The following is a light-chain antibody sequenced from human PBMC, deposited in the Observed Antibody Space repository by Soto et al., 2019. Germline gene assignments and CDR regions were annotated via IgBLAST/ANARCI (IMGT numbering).Light chain of an antibody. CDR3: QQFNSYPGT. V-gene: IGKV1-5*01. J-gene: IGKJ2*01. CDR2: EAS. CDR1: QSISNW. Sequence: DIQMTQSPSTLSASVGDRVTITCRASQSISNWLSWYQQKPGKAPKLLISEASNLESGVPSRFSGSGAGTEFALTITSLQPDDFATYYCQQFNSYPGTFGQGTKLEIK.